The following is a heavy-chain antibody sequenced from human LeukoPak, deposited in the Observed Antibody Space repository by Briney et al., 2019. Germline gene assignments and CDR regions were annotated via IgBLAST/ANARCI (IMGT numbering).Heavy chain of an antibody. J-gene: IGHJ3*02. CDR3: ARVREQQLKDAFDI. CDR2: IQYDGSNK. Sequence: GGSLRLSRAASEFTFSNYGMHWVRQAPGKGLEWVAFIQYDGSNKYYTDPVKGRFTISRDNSQNTLYLQMNTLRNEDTAVYYCARVREQQLKDAFDIWGQGTMVTVSS. D-gene: IGHD6-13*01. CDR1: EFTFSNYG. V-gene: IGHV3-30*02.